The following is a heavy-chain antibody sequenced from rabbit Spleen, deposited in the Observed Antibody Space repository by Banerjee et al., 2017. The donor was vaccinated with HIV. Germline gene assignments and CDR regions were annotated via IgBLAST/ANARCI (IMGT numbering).Heavy chain of an antibody. CDR2: IDAVGSPNT. Sequence: QSLEESGGDLVKPGASLTLTCTASGFSFSSRFYMCWVRQAPGKGLEWIGCIDAVGSPNTYCARWAKGRFTISRTSSTTVTLQMTSLTAADTATYFCARDTGSSFSSYGMDLWGPGTLVTVS. V-gene: IGHV1S40*01. D-gene: IGHD8-1*01. CDR1: GFSFSSRFY. CDR3: ARDTGSSFSSYGMDL. J-gene: IGHJ6*01.